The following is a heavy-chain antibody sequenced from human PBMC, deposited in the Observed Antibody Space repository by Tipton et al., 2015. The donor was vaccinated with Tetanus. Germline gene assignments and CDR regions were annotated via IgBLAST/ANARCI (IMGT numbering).Heavy chain of an antibody. V-gene: IGHV5-51*01. D-gene: IGHD4-17*01. CDR2: LYPGDSDT. Sequence: QLVQSGAEVKKPGETLKISCKGSGYSFTSYWIGWERQMPGKGLEWMVILYPGDSDTRYSPSFQGQVTISADKPISSAYLQWSSLKASDTAMYYCARLAHSYGDYEPIDYWGQGTLVTVSS. J-gene: IGHJ4*02. CDR3: ARLAHSYGDYEPIDY. CDR1: GYSFTSYW.